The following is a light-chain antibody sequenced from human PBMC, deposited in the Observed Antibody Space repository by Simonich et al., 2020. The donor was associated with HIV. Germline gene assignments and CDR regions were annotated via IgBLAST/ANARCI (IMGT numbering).Light chain of an antibody. J-gene: IGLJ2*01. CDR2: DVI. CDR1: SSDVGGYNY. V-gene: IGLV2-23*02. Sequence: QSALTQPASVSGSPGQSITISCTGTSSDVGGYNYVSWYQQHPGKAPKLMIYDVIKRPSGVSNRFSGSKSGNTASLTISGLQAEDEADYYCCSYAGSSTSHVVFGGGTKLTVL. CDR3: CSYAGSSTSHVV.